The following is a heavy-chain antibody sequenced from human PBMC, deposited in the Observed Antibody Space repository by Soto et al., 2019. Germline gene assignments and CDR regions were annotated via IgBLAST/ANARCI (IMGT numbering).Heavy chain of an antibody. CDR3: ARGPVAGSDF. V-gene: IGHV1-18*04. CDR2: ISPYSGET. CDR1: GYTFTSYG. J-gene: IGHJ4*02. Sequence: QVQLVQSGAEVKRPAASVKVSCKASGYTFTSYGIVWVRQAPGQGLEWMGWISPYSGETRYAEKFKDRVTLTTDTSTKTAYIDLRNLKSDDTAVYWCARGPVAGSDFWGQGTLVTVSS. D-gene: IGHD6-19*01.